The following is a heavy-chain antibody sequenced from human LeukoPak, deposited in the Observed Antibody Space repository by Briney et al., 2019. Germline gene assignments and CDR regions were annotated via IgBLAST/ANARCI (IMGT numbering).Heavy chain of an antibody. CDR2: IRSKANSYAT. CDR1: GFTFSGSA. D-gene: IGHD3-22*01. Sequence: PGGSLRLSCAASGFTFSGSAMHWVRQASGKGLEWVGRIRSKANSYATAYAASVKGRVTISRDDSKNTAYLQMNSLKTEDTAVYYCTTFTYYYDSSGYRYYFDYWGQGTLVTVSS. CDR3: TTFTYYYDSSGYRYYFDY. J-gene: IGHJ4*02. V-gene: IGHV3-73*01.